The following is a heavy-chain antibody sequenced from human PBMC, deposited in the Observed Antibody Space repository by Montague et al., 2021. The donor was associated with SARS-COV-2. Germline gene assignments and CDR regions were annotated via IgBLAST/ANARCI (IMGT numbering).Heavy chain of an antibody. D-gene: IGHD3-10*01. CDR2: FDPEDGET. CDR1: GYTLIELP. V-gene: IGHV1-24*01. Sequence: SVKVSCKVSGYTLIELPMHWLRQAPGKGLEWMGGFDPEDGETIYAQKFQGRVSMTEDTSTDTAYMELSSLRSEDTAVYYCATGSAMVRGGWFDPWGQGTLVTVSS. J-gene: IGHJ5*02. CDR3: ATGSAMVRGGWFDP.